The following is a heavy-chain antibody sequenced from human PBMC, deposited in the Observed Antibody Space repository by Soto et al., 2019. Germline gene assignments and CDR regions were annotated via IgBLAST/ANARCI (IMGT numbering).Heavy chain of an antibody. CDR2: IIPIFGTA. CDR1: GGTFSSYA. Sequence: SVKVSCKASGGTFSSYAISWVRQAPGQGLEWMGGIIPIFGTANYAQKFQGRVTITADESTSTAYMELSSLRSEDTAVYYYARPSHRTAMVTRNPYYYGKDVWGQGTTVTVSS. D-gene: IGHD5-18*01. CDR3: ARPSHRTAMVTRNPYYYGKDV. V-gene: IGHV1-69*13. J-gene: IGHJ6*02.